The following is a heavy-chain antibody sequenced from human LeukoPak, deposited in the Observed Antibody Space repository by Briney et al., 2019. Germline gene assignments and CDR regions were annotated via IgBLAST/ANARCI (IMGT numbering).Heavy chain of an antibody. CDR3: ARPSDYGGNSGAFDI. Sequence: QPGGSLRLSCAASGFTFSTYVIYWVRQAPGKGLEWVAVISYDGSNKYYADSVKGRFTISRDNSKNTLYLQMNSLRAEDTAVYYCARPSDYGGNSGAFDIWGQGTMVTVSS. CDR2: ISYDGSNK. V-gene: IGHV3-30*03. J-gene: IGHJ3*02. D-gene: IGHD4-23*01. CDR1: GFTFSTYV.